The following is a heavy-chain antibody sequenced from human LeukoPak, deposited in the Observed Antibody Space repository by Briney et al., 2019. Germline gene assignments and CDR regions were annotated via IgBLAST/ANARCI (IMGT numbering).Heavy chain of an antibody. CDR1: GFTFSSYA. V-gene: IGHV3-23*01. D-gene: IGHD4-11*01. CDR2: ISGSGGST. Sequence: GGSLRLSCAASGFTFSSYAMSWVRQAPGKGLEWVSAISGSGGSTYYADSVKGRFTISRDNSKNTLYLQMNSLRAEDTAVYYCAKLPRALMTTLFYFDYWGQGTLVTVSS. CDR3: AKLPRALMTTLFYFDY. J-gene: IGHJ4*02.